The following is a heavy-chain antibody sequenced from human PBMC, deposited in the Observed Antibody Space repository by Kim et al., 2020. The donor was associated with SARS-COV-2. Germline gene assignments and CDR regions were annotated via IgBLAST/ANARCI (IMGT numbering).Heavy chain of an antibody. CDR3: AREQGGYDFDY. J-gene: IGHJ4*02. V-gene: IGHV3-21*01. CDR1: GFTFSSYS. CDR2: ISSSSSYI. D-gene: IGHD5-12*01. Sequence: GGSLRLSCAASGFTFSSYSMNWVRQAPGKGLEWVSSISSSSSYIYYADSVKGRFTITRDNAKNSLYLQMNSLRAEDTAVYYCAREQGGYDFDYWGQGTLVTVSS.